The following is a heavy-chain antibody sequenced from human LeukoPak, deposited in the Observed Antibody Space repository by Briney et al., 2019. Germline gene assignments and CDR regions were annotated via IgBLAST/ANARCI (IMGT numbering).Heavy chain of an antibody. D-gene: IGHD3-3*01. V-gene: IGHV4-39*01. Sequence: KPSETLSLTCTVSGGSISSSSYYWGWIRQPPGKGLECIRSIYYSGSTYYNPSLKSRVTISVDTSKNQFSLKLSSVTAVNTGVYYCVIRPRCDLWGGSNFMLVSGKGTAVTVSS. CDR2: IYYSGST. CDR3: VIRPRCDLWGGSNFMLV. CDR1: GGSISSSSYY. J-gene: IGHJ6*03.